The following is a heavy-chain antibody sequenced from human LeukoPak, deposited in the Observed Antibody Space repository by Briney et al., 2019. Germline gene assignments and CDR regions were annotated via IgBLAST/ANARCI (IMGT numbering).Heavy chain of an antibody. Sequence: GGSLRLSCAASGFTFDDYAMHWVRQAPGKGLEWVSGISWNSGSIGYADSVKGRFTISRDNAKNSLYLQMNSLRAEDTALYYCAKGVSSSPYYYYYMDVWGKGTTVTVSS. CDR1: GFTFDDYA. CDR2: ISWNSGSI. J-gene: IGHJ6*03. V-gene: IGHV3-9*01. CDR3: AKGVSSSPYYYYYMDV. D-gene: IGHD6-6*01.